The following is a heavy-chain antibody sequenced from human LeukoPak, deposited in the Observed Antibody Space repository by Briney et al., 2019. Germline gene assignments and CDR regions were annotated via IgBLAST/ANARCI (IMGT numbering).Heavy chain of an antibody. V-gene: IGHV5-51*01. CDR3: ARRRDLYSGSYYTFDY. D-gene: IGHD1-26*01. Sequence: GESLKISCKGSGYSFTSYWIGWVRQLPGKGLEWMGIIYPGDSDTRYSPSFQGQVTISADKSISTAYLQWSSLKASDTAMYYCARRRDLYSGSYYTFDYWGQGTLVTVSS. J-gene: IGHJ4*02. CDR2: IYPGDSDT. CDR1: GYSFTSYW.